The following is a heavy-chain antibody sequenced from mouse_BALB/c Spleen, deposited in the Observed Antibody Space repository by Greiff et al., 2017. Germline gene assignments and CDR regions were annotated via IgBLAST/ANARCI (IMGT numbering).Heavy chain of an antibody. CDR1: GYTFTDYW. CDR3: ARSGTGTDY. D-gene: IGHD4-1*01. CDR2: IDTSDSYT. V-gene: IGHV1-69*01. J-gene: IGHJ2*01. Sequence: QVQLQQPGAELVMPGASVKMSCKASGYTFTDYWMHWVKQRPGQGLEWIGAIDTSDSYTSYNQKFKGKATLTVDESSSTAYVQLSSLTSEDSAVYYCARSGTGTDYWGQGTTLTVSS.